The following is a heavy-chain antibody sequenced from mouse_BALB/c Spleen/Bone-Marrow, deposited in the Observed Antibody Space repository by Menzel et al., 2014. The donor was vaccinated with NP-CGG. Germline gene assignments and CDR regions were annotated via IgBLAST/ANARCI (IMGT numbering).Heavy chain of an antibody. CDR2: ISYSGNT. CDR3: ATYDGYCFDY. V-gene: IGHV3-8*02. Sequence: EVNVVESGPSLVKTSQTLSLTCSVTGDSITSGYWNWIRKFPGNKLEYMGYISYSGNTYYNPSLKSRISITRDTSKNQYYLQLNSVTTEDTATYYCATYDGYCFDYWGQGTTLTVSS. J-gene: IGHJ2*01. D-gene: IGHD2-3*01. CDR1: GDSITSGY.